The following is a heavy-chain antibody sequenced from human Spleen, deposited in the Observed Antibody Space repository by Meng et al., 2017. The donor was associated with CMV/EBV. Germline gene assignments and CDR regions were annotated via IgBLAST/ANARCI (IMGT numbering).Heavy chain of an antibody. V-gene: IGHV1-18*01. Sequence: ASVKVSCKASGYTFTSYGINWVRQAPGQGLEWMGWISGYNGNTNYAQKLQGRVTMTTDTSTSTAYMELRSLRSDDTAVYYRARAPSADEWLLPFDYWGQGTLVTVSS. CDR1: GYTFTSYG. D-gene: IGHD3-3*01. CDR3: ARAPSADEWLLPFDY. CDR2: ISGYNGNT. J-gene: IGHJ4*02.